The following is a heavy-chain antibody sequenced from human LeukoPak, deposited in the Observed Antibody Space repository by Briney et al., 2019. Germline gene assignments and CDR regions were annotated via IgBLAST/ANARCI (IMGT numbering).Heavy chain of an antibody. V-gene: IGHV1-46*01. Sequence: ASVKVSCKASGYTFINFYMHWVRQAPGQGLEWMGRIHPSGGSTSYAQKFQGRVTMTRDTSTSTVYMELSSLRSEDTAVYYCARATQIRDYSSNYWGQGTLVTVSS. CDR1: GYTFINFY. CDR3: ARATQIRDYSSNY. D-gene: IGHD4-11*01. CDR2: IHPSGGST. J-gene: IGHJ4*02.